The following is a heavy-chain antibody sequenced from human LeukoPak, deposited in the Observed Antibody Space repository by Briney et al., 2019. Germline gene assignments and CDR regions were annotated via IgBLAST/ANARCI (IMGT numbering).Heavy chain of an antibody. J-gene: IGHJ4*02. CDR3: ARHPTLASGGNFDY. CDR1: GGSISRSSYY. CDR2: LYNTETT. Sequence: PSETLSLTCSLPGGSISRSSYYWGWIRQPPGKGLEWHGCLYNTETTYYNPSLQSRVTISVDTSKNQLSLKLSSVTAADTAVYYCARHPTLASGGNFDYWGQGTLVTVPS. V-gene: IGHV4-39*01. D-gene: IGHD1-14*01.